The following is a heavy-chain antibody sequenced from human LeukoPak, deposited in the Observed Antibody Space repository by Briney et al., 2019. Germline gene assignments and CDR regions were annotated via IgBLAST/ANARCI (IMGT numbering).Heavy chain of an antibody. Sequence: ASVKVSCKVSGYTLTELSMHWVRQAPGKGLEWMGGFDPEDGETIYAQKFQGRVTMTEDTSTDTAYMELSSLRSEDTAVYYCATVKYYDSSGYYYFDYWGQGTLVTVSS. CDR3: ATVKYYDSSGYYYFDY. CDR2: FDPEDGET. CDR1: GYTLTELS. V-gene: IGHV1-24*01. D-gene: IGHD3-22*01. J-gene: IGHJ4*02.